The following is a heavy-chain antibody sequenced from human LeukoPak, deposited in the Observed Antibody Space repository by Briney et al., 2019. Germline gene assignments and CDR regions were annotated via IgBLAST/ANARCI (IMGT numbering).Heavy chain of an antibody. CDR2: IIPILGIA. Sequence: SVKVSCKASGGTFSSYTISWVRQAPGQGLEWMGRIIPILGIANYAQKFQGRVTITAGKSTSTAYMVLSSLRSEDTAVYYCARDIAAAGTGRAFDIWGQGTMVTVSS. CDR3: ARDIAAAGTGRAFDI. V-gene: IGHV1-69*04. CDR1: GGTFSSYT. J-gene: IGHJ3*02. D-gene: IGHD6-13*01.